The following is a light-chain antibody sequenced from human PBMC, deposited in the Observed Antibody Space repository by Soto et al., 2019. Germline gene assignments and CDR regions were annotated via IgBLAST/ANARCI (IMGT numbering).Light chain of an antibody. J-gene: IGKJ2*01. V-gene: IGKV1-6*01. Sequence: AIQMTQSPSSLSASVGDRVTITCRASQGIRNDLGWYQQRPGKAPKLLIYAASSLQSGVPSRFSGGGSGTDFTLTISSLQPEDFASYYCLQHYNFPYTFGQGTKPEIK. CDR1: QGIRND. CDR3: LQHYNFPYT. CDR2: AAS.